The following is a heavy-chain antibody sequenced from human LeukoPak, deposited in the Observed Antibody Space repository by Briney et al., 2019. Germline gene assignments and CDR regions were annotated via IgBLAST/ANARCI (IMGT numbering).Heavy chain of an antibody. V-gene: IGHV4-39*07. CDR2: IYYSGST. D-gene: IGHD3-3*01. J-gene: IGHJ4*02. CDR3: ARDRLGGLRFLEWLSVDY. Sequence: PSETLSLTCTVSGGSISSSSYYWGWIRQPPGKGLEWIGSIYYSGSTYYNPSLKSRVTISVDTSKNQFSLKLSSVTAADTAVYYCARDRLGGLRFLEWLSVDYWGQGTLVTVSS. CDR1: GGSISSSSYY.